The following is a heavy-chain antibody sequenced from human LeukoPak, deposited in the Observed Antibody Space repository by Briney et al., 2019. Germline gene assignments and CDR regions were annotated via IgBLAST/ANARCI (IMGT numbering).Heavy chain of an antibody. CDR2: ISGRGGST. J-gene: IGHJ4*02. CDR3: ANLYSRARGDY. V-gene: IGHV3-23*01. D-gene: IGHD6-13*01. Sequence: GGSLRLSCAASGFTFSSYAMSWVRQAPGKGLEWVSAISGRGGSTYYADSVKGRFTISRDDSKNTLYLQMNSLRAEDTAVYYCANLYSRARGDYWGQGTLVTVSS. CDR1: GFTFSSYA.